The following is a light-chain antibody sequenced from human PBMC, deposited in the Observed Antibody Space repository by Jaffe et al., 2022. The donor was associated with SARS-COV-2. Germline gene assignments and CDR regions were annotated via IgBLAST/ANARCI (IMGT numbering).Light chain of an antibody. J-gene: IGKJ3*01. CDR1: QSVSINY. CDR3: QQYGSSLFT. Sequence: EIVLTQSPGTLSLSPGERATLSCRASQSVSINYLAWYQQKPGQAPRLLIYGTFNRATGIPDRFSGSGSGTDFTLTISRLEPEDFAVYFCQQYGSSLFTFGPGTRVDIK. CDR2: GTF. V-gene: IGKV3-20*01.